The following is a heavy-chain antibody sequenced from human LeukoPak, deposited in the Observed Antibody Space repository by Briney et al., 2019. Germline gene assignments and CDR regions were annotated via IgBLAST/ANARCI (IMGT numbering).Heavy chain of an antibody. J-gene: IGHJ4*02. Sequence: GGSLRLSCVASGFTFSSYWMHWVRQPPGKGPVWVSRINTDGSTSSYADSVKGRFTISRDNARNSLYLQMNSLRAEDAAVYYCARGGSVSGYYTTYWGQGTLVTVSS. D-gene: IGHD3-22*01. CDR2: INTDGSTS. CDR1: GFTFSSYW. V-gene: IGHV3-74*01. CDR3: ARGGSVSGYYTTY.